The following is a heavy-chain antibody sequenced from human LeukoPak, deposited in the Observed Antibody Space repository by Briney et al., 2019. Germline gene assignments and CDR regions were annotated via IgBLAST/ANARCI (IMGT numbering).Heavy chain of an antibody. Sequence: ASVKVSCKASGYTFTGYYMHWVRQAPGQGLEWMGWINPNSGGTNYAQKFQGRVNMTRDTSISTAYMELSRLRSDDTAVYYCASGYYDSSGYFFGASDWYFDLWGRGTLVTVSS. CDR2: INPNSGGT. J-gene: IGHJ2*01. CDR1: GYTFTGYY. CDR3: ASGYYDSSGYFFGASDWYFDL. D-gene: IGHD3-22*01. V-gene: IGHV1-2*02.